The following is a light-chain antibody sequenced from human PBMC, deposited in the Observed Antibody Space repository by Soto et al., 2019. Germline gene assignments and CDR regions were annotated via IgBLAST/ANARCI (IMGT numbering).Light chain of an antibody. CDR3: QQFGSSSWT. V-gene: IGKV3-20*01. CDR1: QSVSSSY. J-gene: IGKJ1*01. Sequence: ESVLTQSPGTLSLSPGEKATHSCRASQSVSSSYLAWYQQKPGQAPRLLIYGASSRATGIPDRFSGSGSGTDFTLTVSRLEPEDFAVYYCQQFGSSSWTFGQGTKV. CDR2: GAS.